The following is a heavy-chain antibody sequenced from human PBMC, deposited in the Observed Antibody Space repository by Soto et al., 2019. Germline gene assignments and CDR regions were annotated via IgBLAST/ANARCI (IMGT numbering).Heavy chain of an antibody. CDR3: ARNPAGDYYYGMDV. CDR1: GYSFTSYW. V-gene: IGHV5-10-1*01. Sequence: PGESLKISCKGSGYSFTSYWISWVRQMPGKGLEWMGRIDPSDSYTNYSPSFQGHVIISADKSISTAYLQWSSLKASDTAMYYCARNPAGDYYYGMDVWGQGTTVTVSS. J-gene: IGHJ6*02. D-gene: IGHD2-2*01. CDR2: IDPSDSYT.